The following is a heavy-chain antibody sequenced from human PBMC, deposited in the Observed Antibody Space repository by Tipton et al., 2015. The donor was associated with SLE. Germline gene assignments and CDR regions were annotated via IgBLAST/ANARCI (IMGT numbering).Heavy chain of an antibody. CDR3: ARWAGPTVNFDY. D-gene: IGHD4-11*01. V-gene: IGHV4-59*01. J-gene: IGHJ4*02. CDR1: GGSISSYY. Sequence: TLSLTCTVSGGSISSYYWSWIRQPPGKGLEWIGHIYYSGSTNYNPSLKSRVTISVDTSKNQFSLKLSSVTAADTAVYYWARWAGPTVNFDYWGQGTLVTVSS. CDR2: IYYSGST.